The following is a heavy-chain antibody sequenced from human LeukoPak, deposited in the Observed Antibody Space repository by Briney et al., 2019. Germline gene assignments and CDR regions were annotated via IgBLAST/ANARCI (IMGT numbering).Heavy chain of an antibody. V-gene: IGHV3-53*01. CDR2: IYSGGNT. J-gene: IGHJ3*01. CDR1: GFTVSNKY. D-gene: IGHD3-16*01. CDR3: IRDLGLSHAYGAFDV. Sequence: GGSLRLSCAASGFTVSNKYMNWVRQAPGKGLEWVSVIYSGGNTYYADSVKGRFTISRDNSKNTLYLQMNSLRAEDTAVYYCIRDLGLSHAYGAFDVWGQGALVTVSS.